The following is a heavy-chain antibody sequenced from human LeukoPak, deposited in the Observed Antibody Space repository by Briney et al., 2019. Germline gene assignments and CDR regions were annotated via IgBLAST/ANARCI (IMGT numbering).Heavy chain of an antibody. Sequence: GGSLRLSCAASGFTFSSYEMNWVRQAPGKGLEWISYISSSGSTIYYADSVKGRYTISRDNAKNSLYLQMNSLRAEDTAVYYCAREYLTVTYFDYWGQGTLVTVSS. J-gene: IGHJ4*02. CDR3: AREYLTVTYFDY. CDR1: GFTFSSYE. CDR2: ISSSGSTI. D-gene: IGHD4-17*01. V-gene: IGHV3-48*03.